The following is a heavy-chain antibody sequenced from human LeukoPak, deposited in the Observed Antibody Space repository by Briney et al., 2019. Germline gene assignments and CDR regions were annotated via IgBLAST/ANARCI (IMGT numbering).Heavy chain of an antibody. CDR3: AREGSKEGIVATMDDAFDI. D-gene: IGHD5-12*01. CDR1: GGTFSSYA. V-gene: IGHV1-69*13. CDR2: IIPIFGTA. Sequence: SVKVSCKASGGTFSSYAISWVRQAPGQGLEWMGGIIPIFGTANYAQKFQGRVTITADESTSTAYMELSSLRSEDTAVYYCAREGSKEGIVATMDDAFDIWGQGTMVTVSS. J-gene: IGHJ3*02.